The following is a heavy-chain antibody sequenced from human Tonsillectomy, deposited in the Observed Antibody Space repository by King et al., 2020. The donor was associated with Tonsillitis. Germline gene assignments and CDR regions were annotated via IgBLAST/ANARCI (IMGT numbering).Heavy chain of an antibody. CDR1: GFTFSSYA. J-gene: IGHJ4*02. CDR2: IGGRGGSS. Sequence: VQLVESGGDLVQPGGSLRLSCAASGFTFSSYATSWVRQAPGKGLEWVSAIGGRGGSSYYAESVKGRFTISRDNSKNTLYLQMNSLRADDTAVYYCAKDLDIVVAVAAYWGQGTLVTVSS. D-gene: IGHD2-15*01. V-gene: IGHV3-23*04. CDR3: AKDLDIVVAVAAY.